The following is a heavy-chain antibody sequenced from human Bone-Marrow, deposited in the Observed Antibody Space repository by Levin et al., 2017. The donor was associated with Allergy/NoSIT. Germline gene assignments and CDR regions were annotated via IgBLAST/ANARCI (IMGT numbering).Heavy chain of an antibody. CDR2: IYYSGTI. J-gene: IGHJ4*02. V-gene: IGHV4-39*01. CDR3: GRMTVRGLTDF. CDR1: GGSISRSNYH. Sequence: PSETLSLICTVSGGSISRSNYHWGWIRQPPGTGLEWIGSIYYSGTIYYNPSLQSRVTVSVDASRNQFSLRLSSVTAADTAVYFCGRMTVRGLTDFWGQGTLVSVSS. D-gene: IGHD2-21*02.